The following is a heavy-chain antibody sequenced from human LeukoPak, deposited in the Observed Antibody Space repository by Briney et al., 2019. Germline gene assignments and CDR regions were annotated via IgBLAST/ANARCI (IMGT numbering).Heavy chain of an antibody. CDR1: GGSISNSGYY. J-gene: IGHJ4*02. V-gene: IGHV4-39*02. CDR3: ARDYARGTGDY. CDR2: VYYSGNT. Sequence: SETLSLTCTVSGGSISNSGYYWGWIRQPPGKGLEWIGSVYYSGNTNYNPSLKNRVTISVDTSKNQFSLKLSSVTAADTAVYYCARDYARGTGDYWGQGTLVTVSS. D-gene: IGHD3-16*01.